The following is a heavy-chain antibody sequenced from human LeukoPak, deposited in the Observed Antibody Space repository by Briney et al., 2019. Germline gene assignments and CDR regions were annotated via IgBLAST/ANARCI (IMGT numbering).Heavy chain of an antibody. V-gene: IGHV1-8*01. D-gene: IGHD6-13*01. CDR1: GYTFTNFD. CDR2: MNPVSGNA. J-gene: IGHJ4*02. Sequence: ASVKVSCKASGYTFTNFDINWVRQAPGQGLEWMGWMNPVSGNAGSAQKFQGRATLTRDTSISTAYMELSSPRSDDTAFYYCARAPMGAAALYWGQGTLVTVSS. CDR3: ARAPMGAAALY.